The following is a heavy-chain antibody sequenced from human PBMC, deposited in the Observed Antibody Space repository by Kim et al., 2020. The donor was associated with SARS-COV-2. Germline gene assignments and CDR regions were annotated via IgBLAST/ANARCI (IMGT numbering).Heavy chain of an antibody. J-gene: IGHJ6*02. Sequence: QKFQGSVTITADESTSTAYMELRSLRSEDTAVYYCARTRSSSASYYYGMDVWGQGTTVTVSS. D-gene: IGHD3-10*01. CDR3: ARTRSSSASYYYGMDV. V-gene: IGHV1-69*01.